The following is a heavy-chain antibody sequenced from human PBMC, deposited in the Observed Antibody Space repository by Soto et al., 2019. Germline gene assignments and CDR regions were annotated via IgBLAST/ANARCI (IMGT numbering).Heavy chain of an antibody. J-gene: IGHJ3*01. D-gene: IGHD6-13*01. CDR3: AKDQGIAASHGVD. Sequence: QVQLVESGGGVVQPGTSLRLSCAASGFTFNNYGMHWVRQALGTGLEWVATISNDGRDKYYADSVKGRLTISRDNSKNTLYLQMNSLRAEDTAVYYCAKDQGIAASHGVDWGQGTLVTVSS. V-gene: IGHV3-30*18. CDR2: ISNDGRDK. CDR1: GFTFNNYG.